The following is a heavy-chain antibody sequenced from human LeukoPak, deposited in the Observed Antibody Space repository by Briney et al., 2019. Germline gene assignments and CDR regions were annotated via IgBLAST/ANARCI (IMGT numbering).Heavy chain of an antibody. J-gene: IGHJ4*02. CDR1: GFTFSSYA. Sequence: PGGSLRLSCAASGFTFSSYAMRWVRQAPGKGLEWVAVISYDGSNKYYADSVKGRFTISRDNSKNTLYLQMNSLRAEDTAVYYCARSGRYSYGHSGYWGQGTLVTVSS. CDR2: ISYDGSNK. D-gene: IGHD5-18*01. CDR3: ARSGRYSYGHSGY. V-gene: IGHV3-30*04.